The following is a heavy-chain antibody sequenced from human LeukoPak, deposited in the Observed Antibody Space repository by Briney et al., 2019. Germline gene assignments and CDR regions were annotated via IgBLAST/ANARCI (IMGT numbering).Heavy chain of an antibody. V-gene: IGHV3-30*03. D-gene: IGHD3-10*01. CDR2: ISYDGSNK. CDR1: GFTFSSYG. J-gene: IGHJ4*02. Sequence: PGGSLRLSCAASGFTFSSYGMHWVRQAPGKGLEWVAVISYDGSNKYYADSVKGRFTISRDNSKNTLYLQMDSPRAEDTAMYYCARSPSLPWFGEFDCWGQGTVVTVSS. CDR3: ARSPSLPWFGEFDC.